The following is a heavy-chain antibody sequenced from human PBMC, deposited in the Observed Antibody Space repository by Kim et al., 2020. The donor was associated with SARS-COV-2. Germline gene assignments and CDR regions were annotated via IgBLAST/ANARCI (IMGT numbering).Heavy chain of an antibody. CDR3: ARDDGEWLAPLGY. D-gene: IGHD6-19*01. CDR1: GGTFSSYA. CDR2: IIPILGIA. Sequence: SVKVSCKASGGTFSSYAISWVRQAPGQGLEWMGRIIPILGIANYAQKFQGRVTITADKSTSTAYMELSSLRSEDTAVYYCARDDGEWLAPLGYWGQGTLVTVSS. V-gene: IGHV1-69*04. J-gene: IGHJ4*02.